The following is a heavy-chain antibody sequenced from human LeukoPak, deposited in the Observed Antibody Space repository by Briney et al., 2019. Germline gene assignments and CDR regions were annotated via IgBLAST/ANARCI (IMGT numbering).Heavy chain of an antibody. CDR2: IYSGGST. J-gene: IGHJ4*02. Sequence: GGSLRLSCAASGFTVSSSCMSWVRQAPGKGLEWVSVIYSGGSTYYADSVKGRFTISRDNSKNTLYLQMNSLRAEDTAVYYCAKEVSRAAFDYWGQGTLVTVSS. D-gene: IGHD6-6*01. V-gene: IGHV3-53*05. CDR1: GFTVSSSC. CDR3: AKEVSRAAFDY.